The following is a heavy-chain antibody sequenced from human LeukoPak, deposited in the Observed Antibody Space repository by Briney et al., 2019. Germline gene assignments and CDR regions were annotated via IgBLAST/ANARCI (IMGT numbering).Heavy chain of an antibody. CDR1: GGTFSSYA. J-gene: IGHJ6*02. CDR2: IIPILGIA. Sequence: KVSCKASGGTFSSYAISWVRQAPGQGLEWMGRIIPILGIANYAQKFQGRVTITADKSTSTAYMELSSLRSEDTTVYYCARVRDGMDVWGQGTTVTVSS. D-gene: IGHD2-21*01. V-gene: IGHV1-69*04. CDR3: ARVRDGMDV.